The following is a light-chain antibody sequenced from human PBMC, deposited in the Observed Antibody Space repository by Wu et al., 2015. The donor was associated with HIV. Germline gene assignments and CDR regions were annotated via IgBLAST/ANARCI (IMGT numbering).Light chain of an antibody. Sequence: EVVMTQSPAILSVSPGERATLSCRASQSVGGDVAWYQQTPGQSPRLLIFGATTRATGIPGRFSASGYGTQFTLTISSLQSEDFAVYFCQQYNNWPLTFGRGTNLEIK. CDR3: QQYNNWPLT. CDR2: GAT. J-gene: IGKJ2*01. CDR1: QSVGGD. V-gene: IGKV3-15*01.